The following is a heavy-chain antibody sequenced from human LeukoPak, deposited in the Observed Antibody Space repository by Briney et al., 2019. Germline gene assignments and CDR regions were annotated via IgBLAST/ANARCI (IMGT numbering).Heavy chain of an antibody. V-gene: IGHV1-2*02. D-gene: IGHD6-19*01. CDR3: ARDFSAGWFFDL. CDR2: INPKNGGT. J-gene: IGHJ4*02. CDR1: GYRFIAYY. Sequence: GASVRVSFEASGYRFIAYYMHWVRQAPGQGLEWMGWINPKNGGTTYAQQFQGRVSMTRDTSTGTVYMELSSLRSDDTAVYYCARDFSAGWFFDLWGQGALVIVSA.